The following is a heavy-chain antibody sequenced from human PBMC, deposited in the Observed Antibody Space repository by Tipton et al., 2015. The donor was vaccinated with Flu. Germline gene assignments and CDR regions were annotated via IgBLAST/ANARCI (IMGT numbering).Heavy chain of an antibody. CDR3: ARGRGIIGEAFDI. CDR2: IFHSGTT. J-gene: IGHJ3*02. D-gene: IGHD1-14*01. V-gene: IGHV4-39*07. Sequence: TLSLTCTVSGGPVSSSDFYWGWVRRPPGKGPEWIGSIFHSGTTYYDLSLQSRVTISVDTSKNQFSLKLSSVTTADTAVYYCARGRGIIGEAFDIWGQGTMVTVSS. CDR1: GGPVSSSDFY.